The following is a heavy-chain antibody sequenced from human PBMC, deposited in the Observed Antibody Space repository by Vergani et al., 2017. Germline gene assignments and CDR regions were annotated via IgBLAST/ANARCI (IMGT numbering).Heavy chain of an antibody. D-gene: IGHD3-10*01. V-gene: IGHV4-4*07. Sequence: QVQLQESGPGLVKPSETLSLTCTVSGGSISSYYWSWIRQPAGKGLEWIGRNYTSGSTNYNPSLKSRVTMSVDTSKNQFPLKLSSVTAADTAVYYCARGDITMVRGVNWFDPWGQGTLVTVSS. CDR2: NYTSGST. CDR3: ARGDITMVRGVNWFDP. J-gene: IGHJ5*02. CDR1: GGSISSYY.